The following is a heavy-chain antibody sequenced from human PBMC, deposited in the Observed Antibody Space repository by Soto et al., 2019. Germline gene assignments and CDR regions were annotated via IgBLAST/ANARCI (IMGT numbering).Heavy chain of an antibody. V-gene: IGHV3-74*01. Sequence: PGGSLRLSCAASGFTFSDYWMHWVRQAPGKGLVWVSRINSDGSRTSYADSVKGRFTISRDNAKNTLYLQMNSLRVEDTAVYYCAKLYVGSADYWGQGALVTVSS. CDR3: AKLYVGSADY. CDR1: GFTFSDYW. CDR2: INSDGSRT. D-gene: IGHD1-26*01. J-gene: IGHJ4*02.